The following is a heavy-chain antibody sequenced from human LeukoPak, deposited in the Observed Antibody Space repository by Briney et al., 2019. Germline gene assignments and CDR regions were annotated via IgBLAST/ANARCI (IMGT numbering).Heavy chain of an antibody. J-gene: IGHJ4*02. Sequence: GGSLRLSCAASGFTFSSYGMHWVRQAPGKGLEWVAFIRYDGSNKYYADSVKGRFTISRDNSKNTLFLQMNSLRAEDTSVFYCARAETGDYYDSSGYYYRYWGQGTLVTVSS. CDR2: IRYDGSNK. CDR1: GFTFSSYG. D-gene: IGHD3-22*01. CDR3: ARAETGDYYDSSGYYYRY. V-gene: IGHV3-30*02.